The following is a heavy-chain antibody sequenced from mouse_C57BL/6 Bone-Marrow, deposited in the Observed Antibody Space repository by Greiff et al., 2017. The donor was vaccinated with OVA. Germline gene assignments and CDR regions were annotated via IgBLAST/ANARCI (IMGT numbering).Heavy chain of an antibody. Sequence: EVQRVESGGGLVKPGGSLKLSCAASGFTFSSYAMSWVRQTPEKRLEWVATISDGGSYTYFPDNVKGRFTISRDNAKNNLYLQMSHLKSEDTAMYYCAREYYGSSYGYFDVWGTGTTVTVSS. D-gene: IGHD1-1*01. J-gene: IGHJ1*03. CDR2: ISDGGSYT. CDR3: AREYYGSSYGYFDV. V-gene: IGHV5-4*01. CDR1: GFTFSSYA.